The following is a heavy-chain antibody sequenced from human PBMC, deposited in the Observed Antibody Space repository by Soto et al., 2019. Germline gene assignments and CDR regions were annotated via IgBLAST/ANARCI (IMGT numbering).Heavy chain of an antibody. V-gene: IGHV4-4*02. CDR3: ARGIQMWSQVYYGMDV. D-gene: IGHD2-21*01. CDR2: IFHSGST. CDR1: GGSISSDYW. Sequence: QVQLQESGPGVVKPSGTLSLTCGVSGGSISSDYWWAWVRQSPGRGLEWIGEIFHSGSTHYNPSLESRVTLAGAMVNKRVTRKLKTVTAADTAVYYCARGIQMWSQVYYGMDVWGQGTTVTVSS. J-gene: IGHJ6*02.